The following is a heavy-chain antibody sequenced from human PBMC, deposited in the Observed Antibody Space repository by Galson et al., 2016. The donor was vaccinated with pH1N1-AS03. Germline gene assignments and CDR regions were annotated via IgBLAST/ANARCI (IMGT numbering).Heavy chain of an antibody. V-gene: IGHV3-74*01. Sequence: SLRLSCAASGVTFSYYWMHWVRQAPGKGLVWVSGINSDGNGTIYGDSVKGRFTISRDNAKNTRYLQMNSLRAEHTAIYYCSRDPRTAFDIWGQGTTVTASS. CDR2: INSDGNGT. CDR3: SRDPRTAFDI. J-gene: IGHJ3*02. CDR1: GVTFSYYW.